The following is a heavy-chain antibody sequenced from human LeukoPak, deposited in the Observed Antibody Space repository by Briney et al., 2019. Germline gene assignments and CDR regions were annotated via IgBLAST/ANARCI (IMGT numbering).Heavy chain of an antibody. V-gene: IGHV3-23*01. CDR2: ISGSGGST. D-gene: IGHD3-3*01. CDR1: GFTFSSYA. CDR3: AKKAVVTIFGVVSDYYYMDV. J-gene: IGHJ6*03. Sequence: PGGSLRLSCAASGFTFSSYAMSWVRQAPGKGLEWVSAISGSGGSTYYADSVKGRFTISGDNSKNTLYLQMNSLRAEDTAVYYCAKKAVVTIFGVVSDYYYMDVWGKGTTVTVSS.